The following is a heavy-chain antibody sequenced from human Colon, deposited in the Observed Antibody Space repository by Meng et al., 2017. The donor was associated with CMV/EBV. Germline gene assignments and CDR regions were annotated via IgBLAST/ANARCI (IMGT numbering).Heavy chain of an antibody. V-gene: IGHV3-74*01. Sequence: GESLKISCSASGFTFTSYWMHWVRQAPGRGLVWVSRIATDGGSTVHADSVRGRFTISRDSAKSTVFLQMNSLRAEDTAVYYCATSRGPGGYFYGMDAWDQGTTVTVSS. CDR1: GFTFTSYW. D-gene: IGHD3-10*01. CDR3: ATSRGPGGYFYGMDA. CDR2: IATDGGST. J-gene: IGHJ6*02.